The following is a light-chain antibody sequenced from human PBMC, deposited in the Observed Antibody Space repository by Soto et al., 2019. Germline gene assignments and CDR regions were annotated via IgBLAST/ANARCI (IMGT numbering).Light chain of an antibody. J-gene: IGLJ1*01. Sequence: LTQPASVSGSPGQSITISCTGTSSDVGFYNYVSWYQQNPGKAPKLMIYDVSNRPSGVSNRFSGSKSGNTASLTISGLQTEDEADYYCSSYTSSSTYVFGTGTKVTVL. V-gene: IGLV2-14*01. CDR3: SSYTSSSTYV. CDR2: DVS. CDR1: SSDVGFYNY.